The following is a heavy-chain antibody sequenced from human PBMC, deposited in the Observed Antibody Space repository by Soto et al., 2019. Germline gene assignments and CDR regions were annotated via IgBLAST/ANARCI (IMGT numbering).Heavy chain of an antibody. V-gene: IGHV4-59*01. CDR1: GGSISSYY. J-gene: IGHJ4*02. Sequence: PSETLSLTCTVSGGSISSYYWSWIRQPPGKGLEWIGYTYYSGSTNYNPSLKSRVTISVDTSKNQFSLKLSSVTAADTAVYYCARCLRAYDYWGQGTLVTVSS. D-gene: IGHD1-26*01. CDR2: TYYSGST. CDR3: ARCLRAYDY.